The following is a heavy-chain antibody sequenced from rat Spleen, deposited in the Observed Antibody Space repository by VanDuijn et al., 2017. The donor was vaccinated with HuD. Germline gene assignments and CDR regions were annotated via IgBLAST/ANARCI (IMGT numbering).Heavy chain of an antibody. V-gene: IGHV5-27*01. CDR2: ISSSGGRT. CDR3: TREETLYWYFDF. Sequence: EVQLVESGGGLVQPGRSLKLSCAASGFTFSNYYMAWVRQTPTKGLEWVASISSSGGRTYYRDSVKGRFTISRDSTKTTLYLQMNSLRSEDTATYYCTREETLYWYFDFWGPGTMVTVSS. J-gene: IGHJ1*01. CDR1: GFTFSNYY. D-gene: IGHD3-4*01.